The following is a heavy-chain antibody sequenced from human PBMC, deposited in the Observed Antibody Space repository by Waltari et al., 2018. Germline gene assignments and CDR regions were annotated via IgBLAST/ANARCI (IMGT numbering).Heavy chain of an antibody. CDR1: GYTFTSYD. CDR2: MNPNSGNT. V-gene: IGHV1-8*01. J-gene: IGHJ6*02. D-gene: IGHD3-3*01. Sequence: QVQLVQSGAEVKKPGASVKVSCKASGYTFTSYDINWVRQATGQGLEWMGWMNPNSGNTGYAQKFQGRVTMTRNTSISTAYMELSSLRSEDTAVYYCARGDLSIFGVTVPWYYGMDVWGQGTTVTVSS. CDR3: ARGDLSIFGVTVPWYYGMDV.